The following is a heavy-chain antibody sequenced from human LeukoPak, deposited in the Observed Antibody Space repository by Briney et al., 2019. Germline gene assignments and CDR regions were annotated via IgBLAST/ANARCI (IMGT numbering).Heavy chain of an antibody. CDR1: GFTFSNYW. V-gene: IGHV3-7*05. Sequence: GGSLRLSCAASGFTFSNYWMSWVRQAPGKGLEWVANIKQDESEEVYADSVKGRFTISRDNAKNTLFLQMNTLSAEDTAVYYCARDPYSSTWPYGMDVWGQGTTVTVSS. J-gene: IGHJ6*02. D-gene: IGHD6-6*01. CDR3: ARDPYSSTWPYGMDV. CDR2: IKQDESEE.